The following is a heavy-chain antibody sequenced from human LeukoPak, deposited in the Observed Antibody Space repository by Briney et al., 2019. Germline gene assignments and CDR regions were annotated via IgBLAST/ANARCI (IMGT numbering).Heavy chain of an antibody. V-gene: IGHV6-1*01. J-gene: IGHJ3*02. CDR2: TYYRSKWYN. CDR3: AREVISTYAFDI. D-gene: IGHD3-10*01. Sequence: SQTLSLTCAISGDSVSSDSAAWNWIRQSPSRGLEWLGRTYYRSKWYNDYVVSVKSRITINPDTSKNQFSLQLNSVTPEDTAVYLCAREVISTYAFDIWGQGTMVTVSS. CDR1: GDSVSSDSAA.